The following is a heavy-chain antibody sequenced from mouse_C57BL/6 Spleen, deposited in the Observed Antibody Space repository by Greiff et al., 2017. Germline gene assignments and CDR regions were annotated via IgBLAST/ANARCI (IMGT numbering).Heavy chain of an antibody. CDR3: ARLGRDY. Sequence: QLQQPGAELVKPGASVKLSCKASGYTFTSYWMQWVKQRPGQGLEWIGEIDPSDSYTNYNQKFKGKATLTVDTSSSTAYMQLSSLTSEDSAVYYCARLGRDYWGQGTTLTVSS. J-gene: IGHJ2*01. CDR1: GYTFTSYW. V-gene: IGHV1-50*01. CDR2: IDPSDSYT.